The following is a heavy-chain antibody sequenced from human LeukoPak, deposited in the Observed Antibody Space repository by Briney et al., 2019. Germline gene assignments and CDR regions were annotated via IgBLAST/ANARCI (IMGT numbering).Heavy chain of an antibody. CDR1: GYSFTSYW. V-gene: IGHV5-51*01. J-gene: IGHJ5*02. CDR2: FYPGGSDT. D-gene: IGHD5/OR15-5a*01. Sequence: GESLKIPCKGPGYSFTSYWIAWVRQMPGKGLEWMGIFYPGGSDTRYRPSLQGPVTISADKSISTAYQQCSSLNASDTAMYYCARNRLIVSTIGEGLNWFDPWGQRTLVTVSS. CDR3: ARNRLIVSTIGEGLNWFDP.